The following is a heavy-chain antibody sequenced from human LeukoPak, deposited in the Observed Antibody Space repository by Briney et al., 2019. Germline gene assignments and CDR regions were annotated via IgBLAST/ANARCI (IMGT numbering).Heavy chain of an antibody. CDR2: IVSSSNTI. CDR3: ARLRIYAFDI. J-gene: IGHJ3*02. V-gene: IGHV3-48*02. CDR1: GFTFSTYS. Sequence: PGGSLRLSCAASGFTFSTYSMNWVRQAPGKGLEWVSYIVSSSNTINYADSVKGRFTISRDNAKNSLYLHMNSLRDEDTAVYFCARLRIYAFDIWGRGTMVTVSS. D-gene: IGHD5-12*01.